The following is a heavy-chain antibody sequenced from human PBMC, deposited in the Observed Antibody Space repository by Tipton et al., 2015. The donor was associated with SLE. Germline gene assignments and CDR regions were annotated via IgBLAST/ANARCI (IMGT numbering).Heavy chain of an antibody. CDR2: IKQEGSEK. V-gene: IGHV3-7*01. J-gene: IGHJ2*01. D-gene: IGHD6-19*01. CDR1: EFTFSSYW. CDR3: ARDRFRVAGTGWYFDL. Sequence: SLRLSCAASEFTFSSYWMSWVRRAPGKGLEWVANIKQEGSEKYYVDSVKGRFTISRENAKNSLYLQMNSLRAEDTAVYYCARDRFRVAGTGWYFDLWGRGTLVTVSS.